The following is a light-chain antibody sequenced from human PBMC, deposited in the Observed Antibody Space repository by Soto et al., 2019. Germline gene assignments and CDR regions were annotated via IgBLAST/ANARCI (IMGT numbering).Light chain of an antibody. Sequence: QSALTQPASVSGSPGQSITMSCTGTSSDVGSYNLVSWYQQHPGKAPKLMIYEGSKRPSGVSNRFSGSKSGNTASLTISELQAEDEADYYCCSYAGSRVVFGGGTKLTVL. J-gene: IGLJ2*01. CDR1: SSDVGSYNL. CDR2: EGS. CDR3: CSYAGSRVV. V-gene: IGLV2-23*01.